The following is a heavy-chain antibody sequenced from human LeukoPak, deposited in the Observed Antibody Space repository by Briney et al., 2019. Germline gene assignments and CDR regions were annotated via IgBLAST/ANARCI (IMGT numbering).Heavy chain of an antibody. CDR1: GGSISSYY. V-gene: IGHV4-59*01. D-gene: IGHD3-22*01. Sequence: PSETLSLTCTVSGGSISSYYWSWIRQPPGKGLEWIGYIHYSGSTNYNPSLKSRVTISVDTSKNQFSLKLSSVTAADTAVYYCARGRDYYDSSWGQGTLVTVSS. CDR2: IHYSGST. CDR3: ARGRDYYDSS. J-gene: IGHJ4*02.